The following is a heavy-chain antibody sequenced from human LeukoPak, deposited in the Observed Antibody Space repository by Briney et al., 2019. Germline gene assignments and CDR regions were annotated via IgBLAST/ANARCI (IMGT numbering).Heavy chain of an antibody. V-gene: IGHV4-34*01. D-gene: IGHD6-13*01. Sequence: PSETLSLTCAVYGGSFSGYYWGWIRQPPGKGLGWIGAINRRGSTNTNPSLKSQLTKSVDPTKNQLSLKVRSVTAADTAVYYCARASGSRWWGGYFQHWGQGTLVTVSS. CDR3: ARASGSRWWGGYFQH. CDR1: GGSFSGYY. CDR2: INRRGST. J-gene: IGHJ1*01.